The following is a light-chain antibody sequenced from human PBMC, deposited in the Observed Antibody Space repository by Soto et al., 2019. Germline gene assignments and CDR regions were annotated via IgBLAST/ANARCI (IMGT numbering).Light chain of an antibody. Sequence: DIQMTQSPSTLSASVGDRVTITCRASQNINNWLAWYQQKPGKAPKVLIYKASTLENGVPSRFSGSGSGTEFTLTISSLQPDDFATYYCQQYSSPSGYTFGQGTRLEIE. CDR1: QNINNW. CDR2: KAS. J-gene: IGKJ2*01. CDR3: QQYSSPSGYT. V-gene: IGKV1-5*03.